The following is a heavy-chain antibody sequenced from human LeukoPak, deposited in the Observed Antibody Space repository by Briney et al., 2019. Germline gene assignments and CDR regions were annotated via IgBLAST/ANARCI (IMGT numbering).Heavy chain of an antibody. CDR3: ARYCSSTSCYGAFDI. Sequence: PSETLSLTCAVYGGSFSGYYWSWIRQPPGKGLEWIGEINHSGSTNYNPSLKSRVTISVDTSKNQFSLKLSSMTAADTAVYYCARYCSSTSCYGAFDIWGQGTMVTVSS. D-gene: IGHD2-2*01. CDR1: GGSFSGYY. J-gene: IGHJ3*02. V-gene: IGHV4-34*01. CDR2: INHSGST.